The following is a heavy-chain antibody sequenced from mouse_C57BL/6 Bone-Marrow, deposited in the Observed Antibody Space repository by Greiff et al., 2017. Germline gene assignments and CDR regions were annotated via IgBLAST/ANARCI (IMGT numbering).Heavy chain of an antibody. J-gene: IGHJ2*01. V-gene: IGHV1-15*01. Sequence: QVQLKQSGAELVRPGASVTLSCKASGYTFTDYEMHWVKQTPVHGLEWIGAIDPETGGTAYNQKFKGKAILTADKSSSTAYMELRSLTSEDSAGYYCTREDGSSYGDWGQGTTLTVSS. CDR3: TREDGSSYGD. CDR1: GYTFTDYE. D-gene: IGHD1-1*01. CDR2: IDPETGGT.